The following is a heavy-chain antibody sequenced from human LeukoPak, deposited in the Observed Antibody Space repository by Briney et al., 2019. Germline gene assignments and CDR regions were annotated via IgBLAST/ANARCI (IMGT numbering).Heavy chain of an antibody. J-gene: IGHJ5*02. CDR2: IFYTGST. D-gene: IGHD2-15*01. V-gene: IGHV4-39*07. Sequence: PSETLSLTCTVSGGSISSSSFYWGWIRQSPGKGLGWIGNIFYTGSTYYNPSLKSRVTMSVDPSKNQFSLKLSSVTAADTAVYYCARDPLGYCSGGSCAPPWGQGTLVTVSS. CDR1: GGSISSSSFY. CDR3: ARDPLGYCSGGSCAPP.